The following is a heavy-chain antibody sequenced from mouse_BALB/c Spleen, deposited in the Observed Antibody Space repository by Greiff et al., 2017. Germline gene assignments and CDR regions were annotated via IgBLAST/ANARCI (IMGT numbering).Heavy chain of an antibody. CDR3: ARDWDYAMDY. J-gene: IGHJ4*01. CDR1: GFNIQDTY. D-gene: IGHD4-1*01. V-gene: IGHV14-3*02. CDR2: IDPANGNT. Sequence: EVQLQQSGAELVKPGASVKLSCTASGFNIQDTYMHWVKQRPEQGLEWIGRIDPANGNTKYDPKFQGKATITADTSSNTAYLQPSSLTSEDTAVYYCARDWDYAMDYWGQGTSVTVSS.